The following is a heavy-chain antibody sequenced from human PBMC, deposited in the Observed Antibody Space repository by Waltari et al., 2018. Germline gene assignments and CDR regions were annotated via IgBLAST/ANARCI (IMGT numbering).Heavy chain of an antibody. J-gene: IGHJ6*02. CDR3: ARDYYGMDV. V-gene: IGHV3-33*01. CDR2: IWYDGSNK. CDR1: GITFSSYG. Sequence: QVQLVESGGGVVQPGRSLRLSCAASGITFSSYGMHWVRQAPGKGLEWVAVIWYDGSNKYYADSVKGRFTISRDNSKNTLYLQMNSLRAEDTAVYYCARDYYGMDVWGQGTTVTVSS.